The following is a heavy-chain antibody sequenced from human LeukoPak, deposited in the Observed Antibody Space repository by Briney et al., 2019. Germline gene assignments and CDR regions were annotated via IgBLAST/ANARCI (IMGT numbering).Heavy chain of an antibody. CDR3: ARFRVVTGRYYFDY. CDR1: GFTFSSYA. J-gene: IGHJ4*02. D-gene: IGHD2-21*02. Sequence: GGSLRLSCAASGFTFSSYAMHWVRQAPGKGLEWVAVISYDGSNKYYADSVKGRFTISRDNSKNTLYLQMNSLRAEDTAVYYCARFRVVTGRYYFDYWGQGTLVTVSS. V-gene: IGHV3-30*04. CDR2: ISYDGSNK.